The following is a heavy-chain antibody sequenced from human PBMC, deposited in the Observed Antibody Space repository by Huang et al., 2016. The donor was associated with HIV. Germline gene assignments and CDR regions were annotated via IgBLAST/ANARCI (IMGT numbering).Heavy chain of an antibody. D-gene: IGHD6-6*01. J-gene: IGHJ4*02. V-gene: IGHV1-8*01. CDR2: MNPNSGNT. Sequence: QVQLVQSGAEVRKPGASVKVSCEASGYSFASYDINWVRQGTGQGLEGRGWMNPNSGNTGYAQKFQGRVTMTRNTSISTAYMELSSLRSEDTAKYFCVRGWYIAALPYFDYWGQGTLVTVSS. CDR3: VRGWYIAALPYFDY. CDR1: GYSFASYD.